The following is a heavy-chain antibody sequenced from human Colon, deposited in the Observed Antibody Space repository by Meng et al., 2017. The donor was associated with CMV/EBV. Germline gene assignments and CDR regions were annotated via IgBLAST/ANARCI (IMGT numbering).Heavy chain of an antibody. V-gene: IGHV3-7*01. J-gene: IGHJ5*02. D-gene: IGHD6-6*01. Sequence: GESLKISCAVSGLTFSNYWMTWVRQAPGKGLEWVANIKQDGSEKYYVDSVKGRFSISKDNAKNSLFLQMNSLRVEDTAVYYCARDGEYSNSLPTKFDPWGQGTLVPVSS. CDR1: GLTFSNYW. CDR2: IKQDGSEK. CDR3: ARDGEYSNSLPTKFDP.